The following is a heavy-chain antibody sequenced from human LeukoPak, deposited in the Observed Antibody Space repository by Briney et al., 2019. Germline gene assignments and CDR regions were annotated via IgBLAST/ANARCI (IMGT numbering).Heavy chain of an antibody. CDR2: IYYSGST. CDR1: GGSISSISNYY. D-gene: IGHD2-15*01. CDR3: ARSDCSGGSCYINFDY. V-gene: IGHV4-61*01. Sequence: PSETLSLTCIFSGGSISSISNYYWSWIRQPPGKGLEWIGYIYYSGSTNCNPSLKSRVTISIDTSKNQFSPKLISVTAADTAVYYCARSDCSGGSCYINFDYWGQGTLVTVSS. J-gene: IGHJ4*02.